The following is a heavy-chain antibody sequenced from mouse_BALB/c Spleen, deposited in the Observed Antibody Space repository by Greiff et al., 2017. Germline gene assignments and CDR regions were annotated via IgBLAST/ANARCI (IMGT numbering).Heavy chain of an antibody. CDR2: INPYNDGT. V-gene: IGHV1-14*01. CDR3: ARSDYGNYFTVFDY. D-gene: IGHD2-1*01. J-gene: IGHJ2*01. Sequence: VHVKQSGPELVKPGASVKMSCKASGYTFTSYVMHWVKQKPGQGLEWIGYINPYNDGTKYNEKFKGKATLTSDKSSSTAYMELSSLTSEDSAVYYCARSDYGNYFTVFDYWGQGTTLTGSS. CDR1: GYTFTSYV.